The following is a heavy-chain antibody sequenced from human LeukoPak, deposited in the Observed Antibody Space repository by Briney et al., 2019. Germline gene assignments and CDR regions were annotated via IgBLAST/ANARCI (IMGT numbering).Heavy chain of an antibody. D-gene: IGHD3-10*01. CDR3: ARTSITMVRGVIEYGNWFDP. CDR2: IYPGDSNT. J-gene: IGHJ5*02. Sequence: GESLKISCKGSGYSFTTCWIGWVRQMPGKGLEWMGIIYPGDSNTRYSPSFQGQVTISADKSISTAYLQWSSLKASDTAMYYCARTSITMVRGVIEYGNWFDPWGQGTLVTVSS. V-gene: IGHV5-51*01. CDR1: GYSFTTCW.